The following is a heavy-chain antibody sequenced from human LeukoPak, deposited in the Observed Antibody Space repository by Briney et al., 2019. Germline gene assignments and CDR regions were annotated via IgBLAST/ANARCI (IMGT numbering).Heavy chain of an antibody. D-gene: IGHD3-3*01. J-gene: IGHJ3*02. V-gene: IGHV3-66*02. Sequence: GGSLSLSCAASGFTVSSNYMSWVRQAPGKGLEWVSVIYSGGSTYYAGSVKGRFTISRDNSKNTLYLQMNSLRAEDTAVYYCASRSPSRTYDFWSGYYLHDAFDIWGQGTMVTVSS. CDR1: GFTVSSNY. CDR2: IYSGGST. CDR3: ASRSPSRTYDFWSGYYLHDAFDI.